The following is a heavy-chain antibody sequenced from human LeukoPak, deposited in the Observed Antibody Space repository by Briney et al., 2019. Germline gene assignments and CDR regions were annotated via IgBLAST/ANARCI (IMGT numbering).Heavy chain of an antibody. V-gene: IGHV3-23*01. CDR2: ISGSGGST. Sequence: XXYXMXWVRQAPGKGLEWVSAISGSGGSTYYADSVKGRFTISRDNSKNTLYLQMNSLRAEDTAVYYCAKGFSVGAFDYWGQGTLVTVSS. D-gene: IGHD1-26*01. J-gene: IGHJ4*02. CDR1: XXYX. CDR3: AKGFSVGAFDY.